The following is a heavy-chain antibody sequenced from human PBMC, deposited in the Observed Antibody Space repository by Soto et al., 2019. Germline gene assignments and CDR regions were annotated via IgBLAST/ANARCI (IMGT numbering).Heavy chain of an antibody. J-gene: IGHJ5*02. CDR2: INAGNGNT. CDR3: ARNRDPTILTGSNCFDP. D-gene: IGHD3-9*01. CDR1: GYAFTSYA. Sequence: ASVKVSCKASGYAFTSYAMHWVRQAPGQRLEWMGWINAGNGNTKYSQKFQGRVTITRDTSASTAYMELSRLRSEDTAVYYCARNRDPTILTGSNCFDPWGQGTMVTVSS. V-gene: IGHV1-3*01.